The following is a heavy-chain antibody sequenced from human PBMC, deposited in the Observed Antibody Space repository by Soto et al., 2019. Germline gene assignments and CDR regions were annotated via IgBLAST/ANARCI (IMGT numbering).Heavy chain of an antibody. J-gene: IGHJ4*02. CDR3: AADPTYGSPLGDHYFDY. D-gene: IGHD3-16*01. CDR1: GFTFTSSA. Sequence: ASVNVSCKASGFTFTSSAVQWVRQARGQRLEWIEWIVVGSGNTNYAQKFQERVTITRDMSTSTAYMELSSLRSEDTAVYYCAADPTYGSPLGDHYFDYWGQGTLVTVSS. CDR2: IVVGSGNT. V-gene: IGHV1-58*01.